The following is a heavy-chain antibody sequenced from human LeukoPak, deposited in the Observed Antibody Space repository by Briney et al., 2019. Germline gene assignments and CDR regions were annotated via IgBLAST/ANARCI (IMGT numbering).Heavy chain of an antibody. D-gene: IGHD1-26*01. Sequence: PSETLSLTCTVSGGSISSGSYYWGWIRQPPGKGLEWIGSIYYSGSTYYNPSLKSRVTISVDTSKNQFSLKLSSVTAADTAVYYCARHIGGGSYYRLRSVDEYYFDYWGQGTLVTVSS. CDR3: ARHIGGGSYYRLRSVDEYYFDY. J-gene: IGHJ4*02. CDR1: GGSISSGSYY. CDR2: IYYSGST. V-gene: IGHV4-39*01.